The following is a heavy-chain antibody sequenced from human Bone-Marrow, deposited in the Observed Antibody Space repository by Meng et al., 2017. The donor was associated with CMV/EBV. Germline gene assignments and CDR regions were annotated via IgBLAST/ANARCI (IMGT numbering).Heavy chain of an antibody. J-gene: IGHJ5*02. CDR3: ARDGQAYSPSAWFDP. CDR1: GGSISSSSYY. Sequence: ESLKISCTVSGGSISSSSYYWGWIRQPPGKGLEWIGSIYYSGSTYYNPSLKSRVTISVDTSKNQFSLKLSSVTAADTAVYYCARDGQAYSPSAWFDPWGQGTLVTVSS. D-gene: IGHD1-26*01. CDR2: IYYSGST. V-gene: IGHV4-39*07.